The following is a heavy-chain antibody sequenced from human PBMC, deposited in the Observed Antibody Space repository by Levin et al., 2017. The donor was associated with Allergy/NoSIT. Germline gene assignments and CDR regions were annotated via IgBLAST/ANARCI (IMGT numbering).Heavy chain of an antibody. J-gene: IGHJ4*02. Sequence: SETLSLTCTVSGGPIRNYYWSWIRQPQGRGLEGIGYIYYIGSTNYNPSLKIRVTISVDTSKNQFSLKLNSVTAADTAVYYCARSGRFGKTHFDYWGQGTLVTVSS. CDR2: IYYIGST. CDR3: ARSGRFGKTHFDY. V-gene: IGHV4-59*08. D-gene: IGHD1-26*01. CDR1: GGPIRNYY.